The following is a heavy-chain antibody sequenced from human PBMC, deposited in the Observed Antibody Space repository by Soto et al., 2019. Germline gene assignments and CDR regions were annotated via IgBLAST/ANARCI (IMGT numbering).Heavy chain of an antibody. Sequence: ASVKVSCKASGYTFSNDGISWVRQAPGQGLEWMGWISAYNRNTHYAEKFQGRVTMTTDTSTSTAYMELRSLRSDDTAVYYCARADCSSTSCYYYYYYGMDVWGQGTTVTV. CDR1: GYTFSNDG. J-gene: IGHJ6*02. V-gene: IGHV1-18*01. D-gene: IGHD2-2*01. CDR2: ISAYNRNT. CDR3: ARADCSSTSCYYYYYYGMDV.